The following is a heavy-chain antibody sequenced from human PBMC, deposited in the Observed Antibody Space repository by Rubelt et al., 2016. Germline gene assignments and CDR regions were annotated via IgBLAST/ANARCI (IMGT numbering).Heavy chain of an antibody. V-gene: IGHV3-33*01. D-gene: IGHD1-26*01. J-gene: IGHJ4*02. CDR1: GFTFSSYG. CDR2: IWYDGSKK. Sequence: QVQLVESGGGVVQPGRSLRLSCAASGFTFSSYGMHWVRQAPGKGQEWVAGIWYDGSKKFYAGSVKGRFTISRDNSKNTLYLQMNSLRAEDTAVYYCATGHLVGATLYWGQGTLVTVSS. CDR3: ATGHLVGATLY.